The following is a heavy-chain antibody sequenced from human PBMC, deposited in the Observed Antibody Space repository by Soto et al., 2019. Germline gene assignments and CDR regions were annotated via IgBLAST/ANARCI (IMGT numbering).Heavy chain of an antibody. CDR2: IDPSDSYT. CDR3: ARPLYYYDSSGYSSRGDFDI. D-gene: IGHD3-22*01. CDR1: GYSFTSYW. V-gene: IGHV5-10-1*01. Sequence: PGESLKISCKGSGYSFTSYWISWVRQMPGKGLEWMGRIDPSDSYTNYSPSFQGHVTISADKSISTAYLQWSSPKASDTAMYYCARPLYYYDSSGYSSRGDFDIWGQGTMVT. J-gene: IGHJ3*02.